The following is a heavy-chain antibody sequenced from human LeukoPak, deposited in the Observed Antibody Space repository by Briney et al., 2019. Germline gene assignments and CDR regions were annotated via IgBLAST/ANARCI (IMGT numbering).Heavy chain of an antibody. CDR2: INHSGST. V-gene: IGHV4-34*01. Sequence: SETLSLTCAVYGGSFSGYYWSWIRQPPGKGLEWIGEINHSGSTNYNPSLKSRVTISVDTSKNQFSLKLSSVTAADTAVYYCARGFRGYFVFGGSFFDYWGQGTLVTVSS. D-gene: IGHD3-16*01. CDR1: GGSFSGYY. CDR3: ARGFRGYFVFGGSFFDY. J-gene: IGHJ4*02.